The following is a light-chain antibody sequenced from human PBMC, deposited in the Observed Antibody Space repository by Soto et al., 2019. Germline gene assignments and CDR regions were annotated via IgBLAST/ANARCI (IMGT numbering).Light chain of an antibody. Sequence: DIQMTQSPSSLSASVGDRVTITCRASLPISNYLAWYQQKPGKAPDLLIYSASTLRSGVPSRFSGSGSETEFTLTIRALQPEDFATYFCQQLSRYPLTFGGGTKVDIK. CDR2: SAS. J-gene: IGKJ4*01. CDR1: LPISNY. CDR3: QQLSRYPLT. V-gene: IGKV1-9*01.